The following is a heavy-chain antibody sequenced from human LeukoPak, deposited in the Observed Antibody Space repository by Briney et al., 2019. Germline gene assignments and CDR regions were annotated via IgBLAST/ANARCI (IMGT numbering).Heavy chain of an antibody. Sequence: ASIKVSFKASGYTFTNYGFSWVRQAPGQGLEWMGWISTYSGNTNYAQQLQGRVTMTSDTSTSTVYMELRSLRSVDTAVYYCARGYCRSTSCHEPPLYGMDVWGQGTTVTVS. D-gene: IGHD2-2*01. J-gene: IGHJ6*02. CDR3: ARGYCRSTSCHEPPLYGMDV. V-gene: IGHV1-18*04. CDR2: ISTYSGNT. CDR1: GYTFTNYG.